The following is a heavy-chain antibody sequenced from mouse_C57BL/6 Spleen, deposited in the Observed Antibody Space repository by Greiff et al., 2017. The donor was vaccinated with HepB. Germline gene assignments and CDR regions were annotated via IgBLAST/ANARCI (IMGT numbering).Heavy chain of an antibody. D-gene: IGHD1-1*01. Sequence: QVQLKQPGTELVKPGASVKLSCKASGYTFTSYWMHWVKQRPGQGLEWIGNINPSNGGTNYNEKFKSKATLTVDKSSSTAYMQLSSLTSEDSAVYYCAREGSTVVAPFDYWGQGTTLTVSS. V-gene: IGHV1-53*01. CDR1: GYTFTSYW. CDR3: AREGSTVVAPFDY. J-gene: IGHJ2*01. CDR2: INPSNGGT.